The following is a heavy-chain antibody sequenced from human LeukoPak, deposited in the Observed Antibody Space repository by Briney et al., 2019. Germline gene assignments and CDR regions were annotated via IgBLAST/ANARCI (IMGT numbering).Heavy chain of an antibody. CDR1: GYTFTSYY. V-gene: IGHV1-46*01. J-gene: IGHJ5*02. Sequence: ASVKVSCKASGYTFTSYYMHWVRHAPGQGLEWMGIINPSGGSTSYAQKFQGRVTMTRDTSTSTVYMELSSLRSEATAVYYCARGPPEYCSGGSCYSGRNWIDPWGQGTLVTVSS. CDR3: ARGPPEYCSGGSCYSGRNWIDP. D-gene: IGHD2-15*01. CDR2: INPSGGST.